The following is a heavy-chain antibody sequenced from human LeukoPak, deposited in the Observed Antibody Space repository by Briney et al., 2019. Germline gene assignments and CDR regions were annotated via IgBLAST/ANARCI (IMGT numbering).Heavy chain of an antibody. J-gene: IGHJ2*01. Sequence: PSETLSLTCTVSGGSVSSGSYYWIWIRQPPGKGLEWIGYIYYSGSTNYNPSLKSRVTISVDTSNNQFSLRVSSATVADTAVDYCAGSRAVLRWYFDLWGRGTLVTVSS. CDR1: GGSVSSGSYY. CDR2: IYYSGST. D-gene: IGHD4/OR15-4a*01. V-gene: IGHV4-61*01. CDR3: AGSRAVLRWYFDL.